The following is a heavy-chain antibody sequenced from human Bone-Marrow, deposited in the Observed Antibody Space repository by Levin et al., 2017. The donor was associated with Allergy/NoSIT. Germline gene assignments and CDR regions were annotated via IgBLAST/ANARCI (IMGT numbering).Heavy chain of an antibody. CDR1: GSTFTNYW. J-gene: IGHJ4*02. D-gene: IGHD3-3*01. CDR2: IYPGDSDT. CDR3: ARLGDFWSGFDY. Sequence: PGGSLRLSCQVSGSTFTNYWIGWVRQMPGKGLEWLGIIYPGDSDTRYSPSFEGQVTISADKSISTVYLQWTTLKASDTALYYCARLGDFWSGFDYWGQGFLVTVSS. V-gene: IGHV5-51*01.